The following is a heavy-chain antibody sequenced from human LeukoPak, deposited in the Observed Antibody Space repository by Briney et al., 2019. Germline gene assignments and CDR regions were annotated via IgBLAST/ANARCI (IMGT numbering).Heavy chain of an antibody. CDR1: GYTFTRYY. D-gene: IGHD2-8*01. CDR3: ARELDGGCFDY. Sequence: ASVTVSCKASGYTFTRYYMHWVRQAPGQGLEGMGILYTSGGSTRYAQKFQGRVTMTRDTSTSTVYMELSSLRSEDTAVYYCARELDGGCFDYWGQGTLVTVSS. CDR2: LYTSGGST. V-gene: IGHV1-46*01. J-gene: IGHJ4*02.